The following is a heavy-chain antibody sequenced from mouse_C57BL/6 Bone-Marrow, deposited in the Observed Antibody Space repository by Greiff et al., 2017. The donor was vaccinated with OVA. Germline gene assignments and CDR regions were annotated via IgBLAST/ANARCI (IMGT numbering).Heavy chain of an antibody. CDR1: GFSFNTYA. J-gene: IGHJ3*01. V-gene: IGHV10-1*01. CDR2: IRSKSNNYAT. D-gene: IGHD4-1*01. Sequence: EVQLVESGGGLVQPKGSLKLSCAASGFSFNTYAMNWVRQAPGKGLEWVARIRSKSNNYATYYADSVKDRFTISRDDSESMLYLQMNNLKTEDTAMYYCVRHAPWDWFAYWGQGTLVTVSA. CDR3: VRHAPWDWFAY.